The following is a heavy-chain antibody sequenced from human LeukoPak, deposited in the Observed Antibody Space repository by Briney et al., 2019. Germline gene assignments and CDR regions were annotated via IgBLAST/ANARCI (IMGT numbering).Heavy chain of an antibody. CDR3: YGSSSWRAFDI. CDR1: GFTFSSYA. D-gene: IGHD6-13*01. CDR2: ISGSGGST. V-gene: IGHV3-23*01. J-gene: IGHJ3*02. Sequence: GGSLRLSCAASGFTFSSYAMSWVRQAPGKGREWVSAISGSGGSTYYADSVKGRFTISRDNSKNTLYLQMNSLRAADTAVYYCYGSSSWRAFDIWGQGTMVAVSS.